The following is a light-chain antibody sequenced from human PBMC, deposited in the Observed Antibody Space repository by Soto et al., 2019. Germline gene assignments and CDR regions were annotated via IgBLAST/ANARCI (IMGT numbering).Light chain of an antibody. CDR2: EVS. CDR1: NSDVGGYQY. J-gene: IGLJ1*01. Sequence: QSVLTQPASVSGAPGQSLTISFTGTNSDVGGYQYVSWYQQHPGRAPKLMIYEVSHRPSGVSNRFSGSKSGNTASLTISGLQAEDEADYYCSSYTSSSTQVFGSGTKLTVL. V-gene: IGLV2-14*01. CDR3: SSYTSSSTQV.